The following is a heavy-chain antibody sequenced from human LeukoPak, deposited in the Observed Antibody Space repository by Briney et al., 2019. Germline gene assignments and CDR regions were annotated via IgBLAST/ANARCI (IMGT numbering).Heavy chain of an antibody. J-gene: IGHJ4*02. CDR2: ISGSGGST. CDR1: GFTFSSYA. Sequence: PGGSLRLSCAASGFTFSSYAMSWVRQAPGKGLEWVSAISGSGGSTYYADSVKGRFTISRDNSKNTLYLQMNSLRAEDTAVYYCAKISSFYFDSSGYRGPGGHSFDYWGQGTLVTVSS. D-gene: IGHD3-22*01. V-gene: IGHV3-23*01. CDR3: AKISSFYFDSSGYRGPGGHSFDY.